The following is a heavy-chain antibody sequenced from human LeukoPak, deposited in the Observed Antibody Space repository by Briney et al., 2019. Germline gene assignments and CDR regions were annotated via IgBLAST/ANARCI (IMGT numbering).Heavy chain of an antibody. CDR2: INTDTGNP. J-gene: IGHJ5*02. V-gene: IGHV7-4-1*02. D-gene: IGHD3-10*01. CDR1: EYTFTRFP. CDR3: ARPMVRGVLGFDP. Sequence: ASVKVSCKASEYTFTRFPMNWVRQAPGQGLEWMGWINTDTGNPTYAQGFSGRFVFSLDTSVSTAYLQIRSLKAEDTAVYYCARPMVRGVLGFDPWGQGTLVTVSS.